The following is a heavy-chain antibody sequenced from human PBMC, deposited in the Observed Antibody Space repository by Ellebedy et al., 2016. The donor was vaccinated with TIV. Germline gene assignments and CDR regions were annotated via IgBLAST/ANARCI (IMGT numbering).Heavy chain of an antibody. CDR2: INPNSGGT. J-gene: IGHJ4*02. V-gene: IGHV1-2*02. CDR3: ARRSGRYFDLDY. Sequence: ASVKVSXXASGYTFTGYYMHWVRQAPGQGLEWMGWINPNSGGTNFAQKFQGRVTMTRDTSISTAYMELSRLRSDDTAVYYCARRSGRYFDLDYWGQGALVTVSS. D-gene: IGHD1-26*01. CDR1: GYTFTGYY.